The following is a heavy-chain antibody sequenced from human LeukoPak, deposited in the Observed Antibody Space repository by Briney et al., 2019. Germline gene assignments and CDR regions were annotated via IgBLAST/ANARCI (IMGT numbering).Heavy chain of an antibody. CDR3: ARVRSSTSCYNS. V-gene: IGHV1-2*02. CDR1: GYTFTGYY. CDR2: INPNSGGT. Sequence: ASVKVSCKASGYTFTGYYMHWVRQAPGQGLEWMGWINPNSGGTNYAQKFQGRVTMTRDTSISTAYMELSRLRSDDTAVYYCARVRSSTSCYNSWGQGTLVTVSS. D-gene: IGHD2-2*02. J-gene: IGHJ4*02.